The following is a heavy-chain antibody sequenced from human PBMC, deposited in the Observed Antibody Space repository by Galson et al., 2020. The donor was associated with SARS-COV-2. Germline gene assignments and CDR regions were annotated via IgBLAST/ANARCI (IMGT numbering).Heavy chain of an antibody. CDR2: ISYDGSNK. Sequence: SLRLSCAASGFTFSSYAMNWVRQAPGKGLEWVAVISYDGSNKYYADSVKGRFTISRDNSKNTLYLQMNSLRAEDTAVYYCARDVGGYFDYWGQGTLVTVSS. CDR1: GFTFSSYA. J-gene: IGHJ4*02. CDR3: ARDVGGYFDY. V-gene: IGHV3-30*04. D-gene: IGHD2-15*01.